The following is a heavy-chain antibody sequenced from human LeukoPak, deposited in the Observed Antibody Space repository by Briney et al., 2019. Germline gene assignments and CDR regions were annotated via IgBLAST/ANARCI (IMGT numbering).Heavy chain of an antibody. D-gene: IGHD2-15*01. J-gene: IGHJ4*02. V-gene: IGHV1-69*05. Sequence: SVKVSCKASGGTFSSYAISWLRQAPGQGLEWMGGIIPIFGTANYAQKFQGRVTITTDESTSTAYMELSSLRSEDTAVYYCAKDLVVASPNYFDYWGQGTLVTVSS. CDR2: IIPIFGTA. CDR3: AKDLVVASPNYFDY. CDR1: GGTFSSYA.